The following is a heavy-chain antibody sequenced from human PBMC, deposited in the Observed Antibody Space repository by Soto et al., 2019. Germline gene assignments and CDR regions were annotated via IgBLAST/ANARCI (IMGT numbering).Heavy chain of an antibody. Sequence: SETLSLTCTVSGGSISSSSYYWGWIRQPPGKGLEWIGSIYYSGSTYYNPSLKSRVTISVDTSKNQFSLKLSSVTAADTAVYYCASGYYPYYFDYWGQGTLVTVSS. CDR3: ASGYYPYYFDY. CDR1: GGSISSSSYY. D-gene: IGHD3-22*01. J-gene: IGHJ4*02. V-gene: IGHV4-39*01. CDR2: IYYSGST.